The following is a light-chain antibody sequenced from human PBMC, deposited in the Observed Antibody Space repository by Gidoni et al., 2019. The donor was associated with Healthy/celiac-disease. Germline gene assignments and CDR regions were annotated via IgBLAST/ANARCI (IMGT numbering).Light chain of an antibody. Sequence: EIVMTQSPATLSVSPGERATLSCRASQSVSSNLAWYQQKPGQAPRLLIYGASTRGTGIPARFSGSGSGTEFTLTISSLQSEDFAVYYCQQYNNWPWRTFGGGTKVEIK. CDR1: QSVSSN. J-gene: IGKJ4*01. V-gene: IGKV3-15*01. CDR3: QQYNNWPWRT. CDR2: GAS.